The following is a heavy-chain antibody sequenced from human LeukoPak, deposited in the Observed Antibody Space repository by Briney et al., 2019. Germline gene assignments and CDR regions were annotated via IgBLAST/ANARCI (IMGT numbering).Heavy chain of an antibody. V-gene: IGHV5-51*03. CDR2: IYPGDSDT. CDR3: ARLGESEDYYMDV. J-gene: IGHJ6*03. CDR1: GYSFTSYW. Sequence: PGESLKISCKGSGYSFTSYWIGWVRQMPGKGLEWMGIIYPGDSDTRYSPPFQGQVTISADKSISTAYLQWSSLKASDTAMYYCARLGESEDYYMDVWGKGTTVTVSS. D-gene: IGHD3-16*01.